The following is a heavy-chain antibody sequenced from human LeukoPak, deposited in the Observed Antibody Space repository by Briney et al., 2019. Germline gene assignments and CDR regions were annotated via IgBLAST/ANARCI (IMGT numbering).Heavy chain of an antibody. CDR2: ISSSSSYI. CDR1: GFTFSSYS. Sequence: PGGSLRLSSAASGFTFSSYSMNWVRQAPGKGLEWVSSISSSSSYIYYADSVKGRFTISRDNAKNSLYLQMNSLRAEDTAVYYCARDSSGINWFDPWGQGTLVTVSS. D-gene: IGHD6-19*01. CDR3: ARDSSGINWFDP. V-gene: IGHV3-21*01. J-gene: IGHJ5*02.